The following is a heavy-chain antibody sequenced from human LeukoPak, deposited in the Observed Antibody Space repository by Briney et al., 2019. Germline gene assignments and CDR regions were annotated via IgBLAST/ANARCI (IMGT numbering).Heavy chain of an antibody. CDR3: ARASMEWFGELLSFDY. CDR1: GGTFSSYA. D-gene: IGHD3-10*01. Sequence: SVKVSCKASGGTFSSYAISWVRQATGQGREWMGGIIPIFGTANYAQKFQGRVTITADESTSTAYMELSSLRSEDTAVYYCARASMEWFGELLSFDYWGQGTLVTVSS. J-gene: IGHJ4*02. CDR2: IIPIFGTA. V-gene: IGHV1-69*13.